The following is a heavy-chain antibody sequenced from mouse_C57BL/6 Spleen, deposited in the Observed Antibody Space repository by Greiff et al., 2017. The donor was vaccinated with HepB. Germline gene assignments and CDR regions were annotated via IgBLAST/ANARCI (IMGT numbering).Heavy chain of an antibody. CDR1: GFNIKDYY. D-gene: IGHD1-1*01. J-gene: IGHJ2*01. V-gene: IGHV14-1*01. CDR3: TLYYYGSSYFDY. CDR2: IAPEDGDT. Sequence: VQLQQSGAELVRPGASVKLSCTASGFNIKDYYMHWVKQRPEQGLEWIGRIAPEDGDTEYAPKFQGKATMTADTSSNTAYLQLSSLTSEDTAVYYCTLYYYGSSYFDYWGQGTTLTVSS.